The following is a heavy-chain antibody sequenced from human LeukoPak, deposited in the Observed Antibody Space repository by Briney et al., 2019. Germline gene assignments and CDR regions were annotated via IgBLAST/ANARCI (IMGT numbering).Heavy chain of an antibody. J-gene: IGHJ4*02. Sequence: PGGTLRLSCAASGFTFSSYGIHWVRQAPGKGLEWVAVIWYDGSYKYYADSVKGRLTISRDNSKNTLYLQMNSLRAEDTAVYYCARNREQELNSPFDYWGQGTLVTVSS. CDR3: ARNREQELNSPFDY. CDR2: IWYDGSYK. V-gene: IGHV3-33*01. D-gene: IGHD6-13*01. CDR1: GFTFSSYG.